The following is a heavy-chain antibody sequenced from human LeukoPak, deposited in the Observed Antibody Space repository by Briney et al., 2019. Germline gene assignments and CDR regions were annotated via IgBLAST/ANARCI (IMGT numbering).Heavy chain of an antibody. CDR2: INSDGSST. CDR1: GFTFSSYW. J-gene: IGHJ4*02. V-gene: IGHV3-74*01. CDR3: ARDQASFYGSGSYPY. Sequence: GGSLRLSCAASGFTFSSYWMHWVRQAPGKGLVWVSRINSDGSSTSYADSVKGRFTISRDNAKNTLYLQMNSLRAEDTAVYYCARDQASFYGSGSYPYWGQGTLVTVSS. D-gene: IGHD3-10*01.